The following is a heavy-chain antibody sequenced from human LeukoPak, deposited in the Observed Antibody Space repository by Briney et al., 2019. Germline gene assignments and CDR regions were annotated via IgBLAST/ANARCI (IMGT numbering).Heavy chain of an antibody. CDR2: IYYSGST. CDR3: ARDRVGYSYGSFVY. V-gene: IGHV4-59*01. D-gene: IGHD5-18*01. CDR1: GGSISSYY. Sequence: SETLSLTCTVSGGSISSYYWSWIRQPPGKGLEWIGYIYYSGSTNYNPSLKSRVTMSVDTSKNQFSLKLSSVTAADTAVYYCARDRVGYSYGSFVYWGQGTWSPSPQ. J-gene: IGHJ4*02.